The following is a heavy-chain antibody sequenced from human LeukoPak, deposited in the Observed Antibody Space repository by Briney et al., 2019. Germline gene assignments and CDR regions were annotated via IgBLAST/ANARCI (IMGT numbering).Heavy chain of an antibody. Sequence: GRSPRLYCAASGFSFSDHAMHWVRQAPGKGLEWVAAIWADGSDKYYLDSVKGRFTVSRDNPTSTLILRLDRLRVDDTAIYYCARHGSGRDYFDPLDNWGRGTLVTVSS. CDR3: ARHGSGRDYFDPLDN. CDR2: IWADGSDK. CDR1: GFSFSDHA. V-gene: IGHV3-33*02. D-gene: IGHD1-26*01. J-gene: IGHJ4*02.